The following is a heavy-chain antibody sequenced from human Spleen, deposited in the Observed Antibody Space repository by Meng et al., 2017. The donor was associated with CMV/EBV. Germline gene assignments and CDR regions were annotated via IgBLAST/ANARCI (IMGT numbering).Heavy chain of an antibody. CDR3: ARGPYYCTSTTCHKPFDY. V-gene: IGHV4-34*01. J-gene: IGHJ4*02. CDR1: GGSFSDYF. D-gene: IGHD2/OR15-2a*01. Sequence: SETLSLTCVVYGGSFSDYFWDWLRQPPGKGVEWIGEINHSGSTTYNPSLKSRVSISIDTSKNQFSLNLNFVTAADTAVYYCARGPYYCTSTTCHKPFDYWGQGALVTVSS. CDR2: INHSGST.